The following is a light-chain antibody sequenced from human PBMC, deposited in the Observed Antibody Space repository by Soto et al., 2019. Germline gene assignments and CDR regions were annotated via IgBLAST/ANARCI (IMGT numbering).Light chain of an antibody. CDR3: KQSYSTPET. V-gene: IGKV1-39*01. CDR2: AAS. Sequence: DIQMTQSPSSLSASVGDRVTITCRASQSISSFLNWYQQKPGKATRLLIYAASSLQSGVPSRFSDSGSGTDFTLTISSLQPEDFATYYCKQSYSTPETFGQGTKVEIK. CDR1: QSISSF. J-gene: IGKJ1*01.